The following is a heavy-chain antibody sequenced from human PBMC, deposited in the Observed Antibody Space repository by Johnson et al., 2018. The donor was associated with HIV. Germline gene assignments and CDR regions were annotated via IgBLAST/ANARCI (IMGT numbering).Heavy chain of an antibody. CDR1: GFTFSDYY. J-gene: IGHJ3*02. D-gene: IGHD1-1*01. CDR2: ISSSGSTI. CDR3: ATVWRNEGRHAFDI. V-gene: IGHV3-11*04. Sequence: VQLVESGGGLVKPGGSLRLSCAASGFTFSDYYMSWIRQAPGKGLEWVSYISSSGSTIYYADSVKGRFTISRNNAKNSLYLQMNNLRAEDTAVYFCATVWRNEGRHAFDIWGQGTMVTVAS.